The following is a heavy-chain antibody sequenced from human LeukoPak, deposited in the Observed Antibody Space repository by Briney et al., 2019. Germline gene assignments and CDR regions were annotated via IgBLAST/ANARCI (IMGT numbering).Heavy chain of an antibody. CDR3: AQSAPVVNDAFDV. J-gene: IGHJ3*01. D-gene: IGHD3-22*01. CDR1: GFTFDDYA. Sequence: GGSLRLSCAASGFTFDDYAMHWVRQAPGKGLEWVSLISGDGGSTYYADSVKGRFTISRDNSKNSLYLQMNSLRTEDTALYYCAQSAPVVNDAFDVWGPGTMVTVSS. CDR2: ISGDGGST. V-gene: IGHV3-43*02.